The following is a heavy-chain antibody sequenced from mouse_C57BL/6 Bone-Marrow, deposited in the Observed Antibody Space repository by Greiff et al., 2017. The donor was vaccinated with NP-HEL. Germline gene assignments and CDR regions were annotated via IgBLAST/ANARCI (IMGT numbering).Heavy chain of an antibody. CDR3: ARGDYDALYYAMDY. Sequence: EVKLVESGGGLVQSGRSLRLSCATSGFTFSDFYMEWVRQAPGKGLEWIAASRNKANDYTTEYSASVKGRFIVSRDTSQSILYLQMNALRAEDTAIDYCARGDYDALYYAMDYWGQGTSVTVSS. J-gene: IGHJ4*01. CDR2: SRNKANDYTT. V-gene: IGHV7-1*01. D-gene: IGHD2-4*01. CDR1: GFTFSDFY.